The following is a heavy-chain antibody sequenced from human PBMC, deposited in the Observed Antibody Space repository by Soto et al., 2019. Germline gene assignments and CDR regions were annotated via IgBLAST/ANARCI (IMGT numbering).Heavy chain of an antibody. V-gene: IGHV4-4*07. CDR1: GGSISSYY. CDR2: IYTSGST. CDR3: ARDLVGFIYCSSTSCYTPYYYYGMDV. Sequence: TLSLTCTVSGGSISSYYWSWIRQPAGKGLEWIGRIYTSGSTNYNPSLKSRVTMSVDTSKNQFSLKLSSVTAADTAVYYCARDLVGFIYCSSTSCYTPYYYYGMDVWGQGTTVTVSS. D-gene: IGHD2-2*01. J-gene: IGHJ6*02.